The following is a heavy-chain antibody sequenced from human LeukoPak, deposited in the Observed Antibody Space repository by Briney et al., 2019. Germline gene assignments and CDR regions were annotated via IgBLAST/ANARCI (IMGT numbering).Heavy chain of an antibody. Sequence: SETLSLTCTVSGGSISSNSYYWGWIRQPPGKELEWIGYIYDSGTTKYNPSLKSRVTISVDTSKNEFSLRLSSVAAADTAVYYCARGGDGYNSGNFFEYWGQGTLVTVSS. V-gene: IGHV4-61*05. CDR3: ARGGDGYNSGNFFEY. D-gene: IGHD5-24*01. CDR1: GGSISSNSYY. J-gene: IGHJ4*02. CDR2: IYDSGTT.